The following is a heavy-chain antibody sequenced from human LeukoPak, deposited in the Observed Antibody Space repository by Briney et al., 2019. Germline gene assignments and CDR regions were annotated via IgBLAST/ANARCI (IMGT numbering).Heavy chain of an antibody. CDR3: AVLYYYDSSGYFDY. CDR2: IYYSGST. D-gene: IGHD3-22*01. J-gene: IGHJ4*02. CDR1: GGSISSYY. V-gene: IGHV4-59*08. Sequence: PSETLSLTCTVSGGSISSYYWSWIRQPPQEGLEWIGYIYYSGSTNYNPSLKSRVTISVDTSKNQFSLKLSSVTAADTAVYYCAVLYYYDSSGYFDYWGQGTLVTVCS.